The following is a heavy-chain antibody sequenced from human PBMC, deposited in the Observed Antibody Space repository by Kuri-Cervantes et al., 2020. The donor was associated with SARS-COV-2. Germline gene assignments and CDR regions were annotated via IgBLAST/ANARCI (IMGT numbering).Heavy chain of an antibody. J-gene: IGHJ5*02. CDR2: IYHSGST. Sequence: SQTLSLTCAVSGYSISSGYYWGWIRQPPGKGLEWIGSIYHSGSTYYNPSLKSRVTISVDTSKNQFSLKLSSVTAADTAVYYCARGQGYCSGGSCYFRWFDPWGQETLVTVSS. CDR1: GYSISSGYY. D-gene: IGHD2-15*01. CDR3: ARGQGYCSGGSCYFRWFDP. V-gene: IGHV4-38-2*01.